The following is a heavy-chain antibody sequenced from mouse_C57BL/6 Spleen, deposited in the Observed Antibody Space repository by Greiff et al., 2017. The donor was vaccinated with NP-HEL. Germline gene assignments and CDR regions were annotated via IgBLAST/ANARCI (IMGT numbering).Heavy chain of an antibody. CDR2: INPNNGGT. J-gene: IGHJ3*01. V-gene: IGHV1-26*01. D-gene: IGHD1-1*01. Sequence: EVQLQQSGPELVKPGASVKISCKASGYTFTDYYMNWVKQSHGKSLEWIGDINPNNGGTSYNQKFKGKATLTVDKSSSTAYMELRSLPSEDSAVYYCALNYYGSSPLFAYWGQGTLVTVSA. CDR1: GYTFTDYY. CDR3: ALNYYGSSPLFAY.